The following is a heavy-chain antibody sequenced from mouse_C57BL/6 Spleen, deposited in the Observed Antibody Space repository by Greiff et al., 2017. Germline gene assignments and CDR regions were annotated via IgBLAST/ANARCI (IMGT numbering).Heavy chain of an antibody. CDR2: ISYDGSN. J-gene: IGHJ4*01. CDR1: GYSITSGYY. Sequence: EVQLQESGPGLVKPSQSLSLTCSVTGYSITSGYYWNWIRQFPGNKLEWMGYISYDGSNNYNPSLKNRISITRDTSKNQFFLKLNSVTTEDTATYYCARDDYDEDGYAMDYWGQGTSVTVSS. V-gene: IGHV3-6*01. D-gene: IGHD2-4*01. CDR3: ARDDYDEDGYAMDY.